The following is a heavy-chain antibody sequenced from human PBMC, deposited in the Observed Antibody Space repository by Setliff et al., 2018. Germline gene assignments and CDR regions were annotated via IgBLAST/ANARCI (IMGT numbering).Heavy chain of an antibody. CDR2: ISGSGGST. CDR1: GFTFSSYA. CDR3: VRDLHWGFDY. V-gene: IGHV3-23*01. J-gene: IGHJ4*02. D-gene: IGHD7-27*01. Sequence: GGSLRLSCAASGFTFSSYAMSWVRQAPGKGLEWVSAISGSGGSTYYADSVKGRFTTSRDNAESSLYLQMNSLRAEDTAVYYCVRDLHWGFDYWGLGTLVTVS.